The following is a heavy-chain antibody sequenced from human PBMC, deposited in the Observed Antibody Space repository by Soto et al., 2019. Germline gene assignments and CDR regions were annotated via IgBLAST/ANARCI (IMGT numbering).Heavy chain of an antibody. D-gene: IGHD2-21*02. CDR3: AKDLSNPVVTATRWYYGMDV. J-gene: IGHJ6*02. V-gene: IGHV3-30*18. Sequence: GGSLRLSCSSSGFTFSSYGMHWVRQAPGKGLEWVAVISYDGSNKYYADSVKGRFTISRDNSKNTLYLQMNSLRAEDTAVYDCAKDLSNPVVTATRWYYGMDVWGQGTTVTVSS. CDR1: GFTFSSYG. CDR2: ISYDGSNK.